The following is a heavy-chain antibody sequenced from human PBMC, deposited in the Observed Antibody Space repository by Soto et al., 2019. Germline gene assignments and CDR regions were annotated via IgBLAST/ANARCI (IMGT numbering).Heavy chain of an antibody. J-gene: IGHJ4*02. CDR1: GLTVSTNP. CDR3: ARDGSGH. CDR2: IYTGGGT. V-gene: IGHV3-66*01. Sequence: EVQLVESGGGLVQPGGSLRLSCAASGLTVSTNPMSWVRQAPGKGLEWVSVIYTGGGTHYADSVKGRFTISRDNSKNRGNLQMKSLSPEDTALYYCARDGSGHWGQGTRVTVSS.